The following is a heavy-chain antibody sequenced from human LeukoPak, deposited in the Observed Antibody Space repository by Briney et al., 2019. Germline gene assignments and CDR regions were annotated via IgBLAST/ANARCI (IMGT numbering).Heavy chain of an antibody. Sequence: SETLSLTCAVYGGSFSGYYWSWIRQPPGKGPEWIGEINHSGSTNYNPSLKSRVTISVDTSKNQFSLKLSSVTAADTAVYYCARVNYGDYIDYWGQGTLVTVSS. CDR2: INHSGST. D-gene: IGHD4-17*01. CDR3: ARVNYGDYIDY. CDR1: GGSFSGYY. J-gene: IGHJ4*02. V-gene: IGHV4-34*01.